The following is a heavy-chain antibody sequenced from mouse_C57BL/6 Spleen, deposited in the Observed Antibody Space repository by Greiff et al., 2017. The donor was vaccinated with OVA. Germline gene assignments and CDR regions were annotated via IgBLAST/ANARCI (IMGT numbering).Heavy chain of an antibody. CDR1: GFTFSSYA. Sequence: EVKLVESGEGLVKPGGSLKLSCAASGFTFSSYAMSWVRQTPEKRLEWVAYISSGGDYIYYADTVKGRFTISRDNARNTLYLQMSSLKSEDTAMYYCTRVRAGPYYFDYWGQGTTLTVSS. V-gene: IGHV5-9-1*02. CDR3: TRVRAGPYYFDY. J-gene: IGHJ2*01. D-gene: IGHD3-3*01. CDR2: ISSGGDYI.